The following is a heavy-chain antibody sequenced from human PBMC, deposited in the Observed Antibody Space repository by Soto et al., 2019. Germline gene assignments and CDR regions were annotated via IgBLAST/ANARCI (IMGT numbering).Heavy chain of an antibody. J-gene: IGHJ6*02. CDR3: AKVRKGRRGSSGWNYYYYGMDV. V-gene: IGHV3-23*01. CDR1: GFTFSSYA. CDR2: ISGSGGST. Sequence: GGSLRLSCAASGFTFSSYAMSWVRQAPGKGLEWVSAISGSGGSTYYADSVKGRFTISRDNSKNTLYLQMNSLRAEDMAVYYCAKVRKGRRGSSGWNYYYYGMDVWGQGTTVTVSS. D-gene: IGHD6-19*01.